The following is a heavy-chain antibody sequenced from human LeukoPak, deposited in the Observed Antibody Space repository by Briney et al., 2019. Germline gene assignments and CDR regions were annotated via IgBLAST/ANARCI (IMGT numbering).Heavy chain of an antibody. CDR2: ISSSSTI. CDR1: GFTFSSYS. CDR3: ARVNYYYGSGSYYNKVNYYYYYMDV. J-gene: IGHJ6*03. D-gene: IGHD3-10*01. Sequence: PGGSLRLSCAASGFTFSSYSMNWVRQAPGKGLEWVSYISSSSTIYYADSVKGRFTISRDNAKNSLYLQMNSLRAEDTAVYYCARVNYYYGSGSYYNKVNYYYYYMDVWGKGTTVTVSS. V-gene: IGHV3-48*04.